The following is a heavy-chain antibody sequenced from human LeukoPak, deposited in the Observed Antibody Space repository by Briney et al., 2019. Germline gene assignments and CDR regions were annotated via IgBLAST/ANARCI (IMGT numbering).Heavy chain of an antibody. CDR1: GLTFSTSS. CDR2: IGPTGFDR. Sequence: GGSLRLSCTTSGLTFSTSSFNWVRQAPGKGLEWVASIGPTGFDRYHADSIKGRFTISRDNANNFLYLQMDSLRAEDTAVYYCATETNGRHYDYWGQGTLLTVSS. V-gene: IGHV3-21*06. CDR3: ATETNGRHYDY. D-gene: IGHD1-14*01. J-gene: IGHJ4*02.